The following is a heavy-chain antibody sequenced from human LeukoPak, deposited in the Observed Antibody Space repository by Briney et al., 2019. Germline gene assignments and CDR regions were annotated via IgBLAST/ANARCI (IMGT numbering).Heavy chain of an antibody. V-gene: IGHV1-18*01. Sequence: ASGGVCCNAVGHTVTSFGTSWVPGAPGQGLEWRGWISAYNGNTNNARKRQGRVTMTTDTSTSTAYMELRSLRSDDTAVYYCARVVVPAAIYPGEGPDYWGQGTLVTVSS. CDR1: GHTVTSFG. J-gene: IGHJ4*02. D-gene: IGHD2-2*02. CDR3: ARVVVPAAIYPGEGPDY. CDR2: ISAYNGNT.